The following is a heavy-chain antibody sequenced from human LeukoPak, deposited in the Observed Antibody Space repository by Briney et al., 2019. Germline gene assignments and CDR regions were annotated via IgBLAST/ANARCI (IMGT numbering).Heavy chain of an antibody. D-gene: IGHD6-6*01. CDR1: GFTFSSYA. J-gene: IGHJ4*02. CDR2: ISGSGGST. V-gene: IGHV3-23*01. CDR3: AREAGYGSSSQYFDY. Sequence: PGGSLRLSCAASGFTFSSYAMSWVRQAPGKGLEWVSTISGSGGSTYYADSVKGRFTISRDNSKNTLYLQMNSLRAEDTAVYYCAREAGYGSSSQYFDYWGQGTLVTVSS.